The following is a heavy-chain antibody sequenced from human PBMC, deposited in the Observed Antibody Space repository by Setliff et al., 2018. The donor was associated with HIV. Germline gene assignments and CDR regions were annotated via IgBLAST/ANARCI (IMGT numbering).Heavy chain of an antibody. CDR1: GYTFTSYG. D-gene: IGHD3-9*01. J-gene: IGHJ6*02. CDR2: ISAYNGNT. V-gene: IGHV1-18*01. CDR3: ARDPKRYYDILTGYPSYYGMDV. Sequence: ASVKVSCKASGYTFTSYGISWVRQAPGQGLEWMGWISAYNGNTNYAQKLQGRVTMTTNTSTSTAYMELRSLRSDDTAVYYCARDPKRYYDILTGYPSYYGMDVWGQGTTVTVSS.